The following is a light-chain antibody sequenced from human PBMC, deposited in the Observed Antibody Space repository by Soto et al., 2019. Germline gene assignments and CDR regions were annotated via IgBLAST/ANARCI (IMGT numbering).Light chain of an antibody. CDR2: GAS. CDR1: QSVSSN. CDR3: QQYNNWPRT. Sequence: EIMMTHSPATLSVSPWERAALSSRASQSVSSNLAWYQQKPGQAPRLLIYGASTRATGIPARFSGSGSGTEFTLTISSLQSEDFAVYYCQQYNNWPRTFGQGTKVDIK. V-gene: IGKV3-15*01. J-gene: IGKJ1*01.